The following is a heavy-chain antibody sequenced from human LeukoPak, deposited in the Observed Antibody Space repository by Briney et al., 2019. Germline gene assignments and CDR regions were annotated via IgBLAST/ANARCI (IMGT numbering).Heavy chain of an antibody. CDR1: GGSFSGYY. J-gene: IGHJ5*02. Sequence: PSETLSLTCAVYGGSFSGYYWSWIRQPPGKGLEWIGEINHSGSTNYNPSLKSRVTISVDTSKNQFSLKLSSVTAADTVVYYCARGRDYYGSGSYYPTLDPWGQGTLVTVSS. CDR3: ARGRDYYGSGSYYPTLDP. CDR2: INHSGST. D-gene: IGHD3-10*01. V-gene: IGHV4-34*01.